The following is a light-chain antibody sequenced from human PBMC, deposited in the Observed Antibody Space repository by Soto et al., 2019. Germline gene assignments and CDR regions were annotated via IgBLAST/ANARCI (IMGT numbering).Light chain of an antibody. CDR2: GAS. Sequence: EIVLTQSPGTLSLSPGERATLSCRASQSVSSSYLAWYQQEPGQAPRLLIYGASSRATGIPDRSSGSGSGTDFTLTISRLEPEDFAVYYCQQYGSSLWTFGQGTKVDIK. CDR1: QSVSSSY. V-gene: IGKV3-20*01. CDR3: QQYGSSLWT. J-gene: IGKJ1*01.